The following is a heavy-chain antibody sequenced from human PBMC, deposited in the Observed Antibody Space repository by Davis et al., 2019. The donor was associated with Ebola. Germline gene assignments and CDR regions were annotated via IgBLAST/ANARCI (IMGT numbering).Heavy chain of an antibody. Sequence: GESLKISCAASGFTFSSYAMSWVRQAPGKGLEWVSAISGSGGSTYYADSVKGRFTISRDNSKNTLYLQMNSLRAEDTAVYYCASNARGVFKVDYYGMDVWDQGTTVTVSS. CDR2: ISGSGGST. CDR1: GFTFSSYA. V-gene: IGHV3-23*01. D-gene: IGHD3-10*02. CDR3: ASNARGVFKVDYYGMDV. J-gene: IGHJ6*02.